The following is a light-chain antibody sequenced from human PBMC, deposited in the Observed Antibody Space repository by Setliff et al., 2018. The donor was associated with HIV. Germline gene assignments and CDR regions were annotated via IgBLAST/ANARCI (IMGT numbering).Light chain of an antibody. V-gene: IGLV2-14*03. J-gene: IGLJ1*01. CDR1: SSDVGRYNY. CDR3: CSYTSISTYV. Sequence: QSVLTQPASVSGSPGQSTTISCTGTSSDVGRYNYVSWYQQHPGKTPKLIIYDVSKWPSGVSNRFSASKSGNTASLTISGLQAEDEADYYCCSYTSISTYVFGTGT. CDR2: DVS.